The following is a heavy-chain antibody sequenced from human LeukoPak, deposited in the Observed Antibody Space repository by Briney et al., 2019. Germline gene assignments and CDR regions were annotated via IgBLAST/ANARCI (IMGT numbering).Heavy chain of an antibody. Sequence: GGSLRLSCAASGFTVSSNYMSWVRQAPGKGLEWEAFIRYDGSDKYYADSVKGRFTISRDNSKNTLYLQMNSLRAEDTAVYYCAKVGDIVVVPAAPYYYYYYMDVWGKGTTVTVSS. J-gene: IGHJ6*03. CDR2: IRYDGSDK. CDR3: AKVGDIVVVPAAPYYYYYYMDV. V-gene: IGHV3-30*02. D-gene: IGHD2-2*01. CDR1: GFTVSSNY.